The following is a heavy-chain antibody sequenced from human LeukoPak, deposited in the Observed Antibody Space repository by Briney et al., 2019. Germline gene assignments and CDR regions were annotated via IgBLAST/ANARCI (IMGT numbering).Heavy chain of an antibody. J-gene: IGHJ5*01. CDR1: GGTFSTYA. Sequence: SVKVSCKASGGTFSTYAINWVRQAPGQGLEWMGGIIPMYGTANYAQKFQGRVTIIADESTSTAYMELSSLTSEDTAVYYCARGLAPPGVINLNWFDSWGQGTLVTVSS. CDR2: IIPMYGTA. V-gene: IGHV1-69*01. D-gene: IGHD3-16*02. CDR3: ARGLAPPGVINLNWFDS.